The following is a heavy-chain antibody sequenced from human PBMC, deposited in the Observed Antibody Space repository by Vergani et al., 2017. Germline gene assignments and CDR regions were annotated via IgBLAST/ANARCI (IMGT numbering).Heavy chain of an antibody. CDR1: GFSLSSYS. CDR2: ISTTSDTI. V-gene: IGHV3-48*01. J-gene: IGHJ4*02. CDR3: ARSLVAGKGGY. Sequence: EVHLVESGGGLVKPGGSLKLSCAASGFSLSSYSMNWVRQAPGKGLEWISYISTTSDTIYYADSVRGRFTISRDNAKNSLYLEMNSLRVEDTAVYFCARSLVAGKGGYWGQGTRVAVSS. D-gene: IGHD6-19*01.